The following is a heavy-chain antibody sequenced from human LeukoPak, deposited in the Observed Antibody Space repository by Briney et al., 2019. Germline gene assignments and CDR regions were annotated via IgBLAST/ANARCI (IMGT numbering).Heavy chain of an antibody. V-gene: IGHV3-23*01. CDR1: GFNFNNYA. D-gene: IGHD4-17*01. CDR3: ARDHWVTTIGDVFDL. J-gene: IGHJ3*01. CDR2: ITASGDNT. Sequence: GGSLRLSCSASGFNFNNYAMNWVRLAPGKGLEWLSTITASGDNTFYTDAVKGRFTISRDNSKNTLNLQMNSLRVEDTAVYYCARDHWVTTIGDVFDLWGQGTMAAVSS.